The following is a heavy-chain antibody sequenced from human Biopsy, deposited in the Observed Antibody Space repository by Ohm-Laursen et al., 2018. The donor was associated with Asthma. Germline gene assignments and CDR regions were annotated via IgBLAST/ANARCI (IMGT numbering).Heavy chain of an antibody. CDR2: ICVYNGNT. CDR3: ARAVDYSHYYGIDV. CDR1: GYTFNSVG. D-gene: IGHD3-10*01. Sequence: ASAKASCKTSGYTFNSVGITWVRQAPGQGLEWMGWICVYNGNTKVAQKLKDRVTMITDTSTSTAYMELRSLRSDDTAVYFCARAVDYSHYYGIDVWGQGTTVTVS. V-gene: IGHV1-18*01. J-gene: IGHJ6*02.